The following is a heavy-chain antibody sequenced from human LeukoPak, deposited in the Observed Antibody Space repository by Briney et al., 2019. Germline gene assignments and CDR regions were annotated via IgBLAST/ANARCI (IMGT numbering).Heavy chain of an antibody. CDR3: ARDPTTVTKGFDI. V-gene: IGHV4-59*01. D-gene: IGHD4-17*01. CDR2: ISYIGST. J-gene: IGHJ3*02. CDR1: GGSISSYY. Sequence: SETLSLTCTVSGGSISSYYWTWIRQPPGKGLEWIGYISYIGSTNYNPSLKSRVTISVDTSKNQFSLKLSSVTAADAAVYYRARDPTTVTKGFDIWGQGTMVTVSS.